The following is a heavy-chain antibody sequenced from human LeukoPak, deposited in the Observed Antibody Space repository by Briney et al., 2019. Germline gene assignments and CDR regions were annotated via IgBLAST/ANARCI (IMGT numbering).Heavy chain of an antibody. CDR3: ARARYYDILTGLYYFDY. CDR1: GYTFTSYD. V-gene: IGHV1-8*01. CDR2: VNPNSGNT. Sequence: ASVKVSCKSSGYTFTSYDINWVRQAPGQGLEWMRCVNPNSGNTGYAQKFQGRVTMTRNTSISTAYMELSSLRSEDTAVYYCARARYYDILTGLYYFDYWGQGTLVTVSS. D-gene: IGHD3-9*01. J-gene: IGHJ4*02.